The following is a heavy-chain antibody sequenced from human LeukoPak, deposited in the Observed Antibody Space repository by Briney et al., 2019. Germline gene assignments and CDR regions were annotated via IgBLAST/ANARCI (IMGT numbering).Heavy chain of an antibody. CDR1: GFTFSKYG. CDR3: AREWGLIAVAGGPGY. CDR2: IWYDGQNK. V-gene: IGHV3-33*01. Sequence: GESLRLSCAASGFTFSKYGVHWVRQAPGKGLEWVALIWYDGQNKYYADSVKGRFNISRDNSKSILFLQMNDLRAEDTALYFCAREWGLIAVAGGPGYWGQGTPVTVSS. D-gene: IGHD6-19*01. J-gene: IGHJ4*02.